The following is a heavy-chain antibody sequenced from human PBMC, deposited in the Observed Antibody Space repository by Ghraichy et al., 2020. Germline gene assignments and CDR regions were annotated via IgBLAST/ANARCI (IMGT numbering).Heavy chain of an antibody. J-gene: IGHJ4*02. CDR2: ISGSGGRT. CDR3: AKEMHIVVVTSISH. D-gene: IGHD2-21*02. CDR1: GFTFSSYG. V-gene: IGHV3-23*01. Sequence: GGSLRLSSGASGFTFSSYGMSWVRQAPGKGLEWVSVISGSGGRTYYADSVKGRFTISRDNSKNTLYLQMNSLRAEDTALYYCAKEMHIVVVTSISHWGQGTLVTVSS.